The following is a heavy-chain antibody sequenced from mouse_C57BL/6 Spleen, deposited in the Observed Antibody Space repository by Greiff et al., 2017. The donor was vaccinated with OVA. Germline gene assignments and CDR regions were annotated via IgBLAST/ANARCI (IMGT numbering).Heavy chain of an antibody. CDR1: GFSLTSYG. CDR3: AKLYDYDAGYAMDY. V-gene: IGHV2-4*01. D-gene: IGHD2-4*01. CDR2: IWSGGST. J-gene: IGHJ4*01. Sequence: QVQLKESGPGLVQPSQSLSITCTVSGFSLTSYGVHWVRQPPGKGLEWLGVIWSGGSTDYNAAFISRLSISKDNSKSQVFFKMNSLQADDTAIYYCAKLYDYDAGYAMDYWGQGTSVTVSS.